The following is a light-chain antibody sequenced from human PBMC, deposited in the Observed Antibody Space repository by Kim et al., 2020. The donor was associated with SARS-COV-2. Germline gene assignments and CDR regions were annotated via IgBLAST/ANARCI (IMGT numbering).Light chain of an antibody. CDR3: QAWDSSTVV. CDR2: QDS. CDR1: KLGDKY. Sequence: ALTQPPSVSVSPGQTASITCSGDKLGDKYACWYQQKPGQSPVLVIYQDSKRPSGIPERFSGSNSGNTATLTISGTQAMDEADYYCQAWDSSTVVFGTGTKVTVL. J-gene: IGLJ1*01. V-gene: IGLV3-1*01.